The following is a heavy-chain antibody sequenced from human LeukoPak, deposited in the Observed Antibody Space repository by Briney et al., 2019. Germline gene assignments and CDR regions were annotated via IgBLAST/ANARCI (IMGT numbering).Heavy chain of an antibody. CDR3: ARDGGGVVVPAAPADI. D-gene: IGHD2-2*01. J-gene: IGHJ3*02. V-gene: IGHV1-69*04. CDR2: IIPILGIA. CDR1: GGTFSSYA. Sequence: SVKVSCKASGGTFSSYAISWVRQAPGQGLEWMGRIIPILGIANYAQKSQGRVTITADKSTSTAYMELSSLGSEETAVYYCARDGGGVVVPAAPADIWGQGTMVTVSS.